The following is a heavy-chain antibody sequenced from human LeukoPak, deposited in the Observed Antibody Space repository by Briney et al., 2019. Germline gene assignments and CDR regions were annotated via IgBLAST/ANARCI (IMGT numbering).Heavy chain of an antibody. CDR3: TPASPRSGLDC. J-gene: IGHJ4*02. CDR1: GFTFSNAW. CDR2: IKSKTDGGAT. Sequence: GGSLRLSCAASGFTFSNAWMSWVRQAPGKGLEWVGRIKSKTDGGATDYAAPVKGRFTVSRDDSKNTLYLQMNCLKTEDTAVYFRTPASPRSGLDCWGQGALVTVYS. V-gene: IGHV3-15*01. D-gene: IGHD6-19*01.